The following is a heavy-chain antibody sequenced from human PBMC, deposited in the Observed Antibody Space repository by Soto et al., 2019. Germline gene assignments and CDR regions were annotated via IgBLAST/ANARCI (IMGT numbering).Heavy chain of an antibody. CDR1: GASISPFY. CDR3: ARVGGYNYSDH. Sequence: SETLSLTCTVSGASISPFYWSWIRQPPGKGLEWIGYIYYTGNTNFNPSLKSRVTISADTSKNQFSLKLSSVTTADTAVYFCARVGGYNYSDHWGQGTQVTVSS. D-gene: IGHD5-12*01. V-gene: IGHV4-59*01. J-gene: IGHJ4*02. CDR2: IYYTGNT.